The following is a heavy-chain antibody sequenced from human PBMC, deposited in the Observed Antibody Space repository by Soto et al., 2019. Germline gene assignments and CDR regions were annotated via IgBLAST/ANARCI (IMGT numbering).Heavy chain of an antibody. J-gene: IGHJ4*02. V-gene: IGHV3-23*01. Sequence: EVQLLESGGGLVQPGGSLRLSCAASGLPFSSHAMSWVRQAPGKGLEWVSSISISGGNTYYADSVRGRFTISRDNSKNTLYLHMNSLKAEDTAIFYGANEIRPNDYWGQGTLVTVSS. D-gene: IGHD4-17*01. CDR1: GLPFSSHA. CDR3: ANEIRPNDY. CDR2: ISISGGNT.